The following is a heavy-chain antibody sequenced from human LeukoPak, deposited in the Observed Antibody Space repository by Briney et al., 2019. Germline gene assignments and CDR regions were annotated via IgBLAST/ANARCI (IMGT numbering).Heavy chain of an antibody. CDR1: GFTFSSYS. D-gene: IGHD6-19*01. J-gene: IGHJ6*03. V-gene: IGHV3-21*01. CDR2: ISSSSSYI. CDR3: ARTGYSSGWYADYYYYMDV. Sequence: GGSLRLSCAASGFTFSSYSMNWVRQAPGKGLEWVSSISSSSSYIYYADSVKGRFTISRDNAKNSLYLQMNSLRAEDTAVYYCARTGYSSGWYADYYYYMDVWGKGTTVTVSS.